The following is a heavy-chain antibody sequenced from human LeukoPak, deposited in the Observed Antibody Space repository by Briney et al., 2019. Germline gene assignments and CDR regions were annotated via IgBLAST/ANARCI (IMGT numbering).Heavy chain of an antibody. D-gene: IGHD5-24*01. J-gene: IGHJ5*02. CDR1: GGSFSGYY. CDR3: ARESLGWLQFGGEFDP. V-gene: IGHV4-34*01. Sequence: SETLFLTCAVYGGSFSGYYWSWIRQPPGKGLEWIGEINHSGSTNYNPSLKSRVTISVDTSKNQFSLKLSSVTAADTAVYYCARESLGWLQFGGEFDPWGQGTLVTVSS. CDR2: INHSGST.